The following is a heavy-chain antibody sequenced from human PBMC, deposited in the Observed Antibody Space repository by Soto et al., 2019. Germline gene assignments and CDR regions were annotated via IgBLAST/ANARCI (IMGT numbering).Heavy chain of an antibody. Sequence: QGLEWMGIINPSGGSTSYAQKFQGRVTMTRDTSTSTVYMELSSLRSEDTAVFFCPRDGVIRVGSTVLEFWG. D-gene: IGHD3-3*01. J-gene: IGHJ6*01. V-gene: IGHV1-46*01. CDR3: PRDGVIRVGSTVLEF. CDR2: INPSGGST.